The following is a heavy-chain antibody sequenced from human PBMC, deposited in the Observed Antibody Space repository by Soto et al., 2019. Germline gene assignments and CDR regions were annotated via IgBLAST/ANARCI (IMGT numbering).Heavy chain of an antibody. D-gene: IGHD6-19*01. CDR3: VRGEGGWETY. CDR1: GFTFSSYW. J-gene: IGHJ4*02. Sequence: HPGGSLRLSCAASGFTFSSYWMHWVRQAPGKGLVWVSRINSDGSSTTYADSVKGRFTISRDNAKNTLYLQMNSLRAEDTALYYCVRGEGGWETYWGQGTLVTVSS. CDR2: INSDGSST. V-gene: IGHV3-74*01.